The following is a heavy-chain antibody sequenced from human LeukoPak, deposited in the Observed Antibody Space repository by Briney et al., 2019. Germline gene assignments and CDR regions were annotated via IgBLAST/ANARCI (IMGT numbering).Heavy chain of an antibody. CDR2: IDKDGNKM. V-gene: IGHV3-74*03. CDR3: AREAYASGNYYSDY. Sequence: SGGSLRLSCAASGFMFSSYWMHWVRQAPGKGLVWVSRIDKDGNKMKYADSVKGRFTISRDNAKNTLYLQINSLRAEDTAVYYCAREAYASGNYYSDYWGQGTLVTVSS. CDR1: GFMFSSYW. J-gene: IGHJ4*02. D-gene: IGHD3-10*01.